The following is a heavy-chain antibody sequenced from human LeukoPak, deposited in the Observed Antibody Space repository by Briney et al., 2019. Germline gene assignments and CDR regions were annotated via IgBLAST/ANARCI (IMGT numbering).Heavy chain of an antibody. CDR3: ARDHQVDAFDI. J-gene: IGHJ3*02. V-gene: IGHV3-21*01. Sequence: GGSLRLSCAASGFTFSSYSMNWVRQAPGRGLEWVSSISSSSSCIYYADSVKGRFTISRDNAKNSLYLQMNSLRAEDTAVYYCARDHQVDAFDIWGQGTMVTVSS. CDR2: ISSSSSCI. CDR1: GFTFSSYS.